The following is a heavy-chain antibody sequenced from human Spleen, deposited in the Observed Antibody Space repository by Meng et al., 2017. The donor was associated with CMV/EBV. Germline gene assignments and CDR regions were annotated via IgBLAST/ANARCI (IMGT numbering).Heavy chain of an antibody. CDR2: IWFDGSHK. Sequence: GESLKISCAASGFPFRTYAVHWVRQAPGKGLEWVAVIWFDGSHKEFADSVKGRFDISRDNSKNTLFLQMNDLRAEDTALYYCAKPGTPTSTYYSYFDYWGPGSMVTVSS. CDR3: AKPGTPTSTYYSYFDY. J-gene: IGHJ4*02. D-gene: IGHD1-26*01. CDR1: GFPFRTYA. V-gene: IGHV3-33*06.